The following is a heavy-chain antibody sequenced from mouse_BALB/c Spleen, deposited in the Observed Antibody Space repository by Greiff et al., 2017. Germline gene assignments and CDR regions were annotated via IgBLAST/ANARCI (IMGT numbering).Heavy chain of an antibody. CDR1: GFTFSSYA. J-gene: IGHJ2*01. D-gene: IGHD2-1*01. V-gene: IGHV5-9-3*01. CDR2: ISSGGSYT. CDR3: ARRDGNYGGYFDY. Sequence: EVKLVESGGGLVKPGGSLKLSCAASGFTFSSYAMSWVRQTPEKRLEWVATISSGGSYTYYPDSVKGRFTISRDNAKNTLYLQMSSLRSEDTAMYYCARRDGNYGGYFDYWGQGTTLTVSS.